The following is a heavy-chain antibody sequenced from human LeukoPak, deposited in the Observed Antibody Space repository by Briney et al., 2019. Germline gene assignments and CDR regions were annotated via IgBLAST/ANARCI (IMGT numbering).Heavy chain of an antibody. CDR1: GGSISSSSYY. CDR2: IYYSGST. CDR3: ARVGRITMVRGVINNWFDP. D-gene: IGHD3-10*01. Sequence: SETLSLTCTVSGGSISSSSYYWGWIRQPPGKGLEWIGSIYYSGSTYYNPSLKSRVTISVDTSKNQFSLKLSSVTAADTVVYYCARVGRITMVRGVINNWFDPWGQGTLVTVSS. V-gene: IGHV4-39*07. J-gene: IGHJ5*02.